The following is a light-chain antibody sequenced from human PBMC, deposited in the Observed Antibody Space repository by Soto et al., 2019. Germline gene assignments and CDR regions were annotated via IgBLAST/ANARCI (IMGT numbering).Light chain of an antibody. Sequence: QSALTQPPSVSGSPGQSVTISCTGTSSDVGSDNLVSWYQQPPGTAPKLMIYEVRNRSSGVPDRFAATKSGTAASRTIAGLQAEEEAYYYGTSYTSSSTVVFGGGTKLTVL. CDR1: SSDVGSDNL. CDR2: EVR. V-gene: IGLV2-18*02. CDR3: TSYTSSSTVV. J-gene: IGLJ2*01.